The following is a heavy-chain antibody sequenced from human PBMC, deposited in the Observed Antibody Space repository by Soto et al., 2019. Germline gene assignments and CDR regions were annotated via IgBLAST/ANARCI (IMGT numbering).Heavy chain of an antibody. CDR3: ARSGDNYNLLDY. V-gene: IGHV3-11*06. Sequence: GGSLRLSDTASGFTFSNYYMSWIRQAPGKGLEWVSYSSNSGTYTRYADSVKGRFSISRDNAKNSLYLQISNLRGEDTATYYCARSGDNYNLLDYWGQGTPVTVSS. CDR2: SSNSGTYT. J-gene: IGHJ4*02. D-gene: IGHD1-1*01. CDR1: GFTFSNYY.